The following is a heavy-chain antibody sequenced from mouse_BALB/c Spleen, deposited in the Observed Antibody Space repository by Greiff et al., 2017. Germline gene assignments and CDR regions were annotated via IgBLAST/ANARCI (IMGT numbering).Heavy chain of an antibody. J-gene: IGHJ3*01. CDR1: GYSITSDYA. V-gene: IGHV3-2*02. Sequence: VQLKESGPGLVKPSQSLSLTCTVTGYSITSDYAWNWIRQFPGNKLEWMGYISYSGSTSYNPSLKSRISITRDTSKNQFFLQLNSVTTEDTATYYCARKAYDYGGAYWGQGTLVTVSA. CDR2: ISYSGST. CDR3: ARKAYDYGGAY. D-gene: IGHD2-4*01.